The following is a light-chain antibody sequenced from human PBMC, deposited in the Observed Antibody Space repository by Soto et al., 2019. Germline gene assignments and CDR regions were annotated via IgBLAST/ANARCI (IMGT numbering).Light chain of an antibody. Sequence: QSALTQPASVSGSPGQSITISCTGTSSDVGSYNFVSWYQQRPGKGPKLMIFEANKRPSGVSNRFSGSKSGNTASLTISGLQAEDEADYYCCSYAGGTSWVFGGGTKLTVL. J-gene: IGLJ3*02. CDR2: EAN. V-gene: IGLV2-23*01. CDR3: CSYAGGTSWV. CDR1: SSDVGSYNF.